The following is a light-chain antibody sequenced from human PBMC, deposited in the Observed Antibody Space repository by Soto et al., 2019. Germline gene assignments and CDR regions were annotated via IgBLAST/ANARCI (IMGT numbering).Light chain of an antibody. CDR3: SSYSSSTTYV. V-gene: IGLV2-14*01. CDR2: DVS. J-gene: IGLJ1*01. Sequence: QSVLTQPASVSASPGQSITISCTGTRNDIDNYNYVSWYQQHPGKAPKLMIYDVSNRPSGVSNRFSGSKSGNTASLTISGLQAEDEADYYCSSYSSSTTYVFGTGTKVT. CDR1: RNDIDNYNY.